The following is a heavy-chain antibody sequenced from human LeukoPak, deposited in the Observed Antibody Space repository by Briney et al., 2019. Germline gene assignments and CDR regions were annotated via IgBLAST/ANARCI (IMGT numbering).Heavy chain of an antibody. Sequence: SETLSLTCTLSGGSLNSGSYYWRWIRQPAGKRLEWIGRIYASGSTNYNPSLKSRVTISVDTSKNQFSLKLSSVTAADTAVYYCARQGWGYMDVWGKGTTVTISS. CDR3: ARQGWGYMDV. CDR1: GGSLNSGSYY. V-gene: IGHV4-61*02. CDR2: IYASGST. D-gene: IGHD3-16*01. J-gene: IGHJ6*03.